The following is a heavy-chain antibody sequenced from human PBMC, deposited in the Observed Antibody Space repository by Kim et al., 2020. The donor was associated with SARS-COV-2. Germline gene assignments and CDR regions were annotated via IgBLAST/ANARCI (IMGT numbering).Heavy chain of an antibody. J-gene: IGHJ5*02. CDR1: GESTSAYF. V-gene: IGHV4-34*01. CDR2: VTNTGSP. D-gene: IGHD2-15*01. CDR3: ARGFSGAWDVGDA. Sequence: SETLSLTCDVYGESTSAYFWTWVRQPPGKGLEWIGEVTNTGSPYYNASLSSRVTMSADTSKKQVSLRLTSVTAADTAVYYCARGFSGAWDVGDAWGQGTPVTVSS.